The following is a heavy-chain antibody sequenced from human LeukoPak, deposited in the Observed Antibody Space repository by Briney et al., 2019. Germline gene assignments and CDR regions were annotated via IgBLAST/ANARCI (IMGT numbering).Heavy chain of an antibody. V-gene: IGHV4-39*01. J-gene: IGHJ5*02. Sequence: SETLSLTCTVSGGSIRSNNDYWGWIRQPPGKGLEWIGSMFYSGSSNYNPSLKGRVTISVDSSKSQFSLKLSSVTASDTAVYYCARHIVRYSRRSGSPTGGNWFDPWGQGTQVTVSS. CDR2: MFYSGSS. D-gene: IGHD3-10*01. CDR1: GGSIRSNNDY. CDR3: ARHIVRYSRRSGSPTGGNWFDP.